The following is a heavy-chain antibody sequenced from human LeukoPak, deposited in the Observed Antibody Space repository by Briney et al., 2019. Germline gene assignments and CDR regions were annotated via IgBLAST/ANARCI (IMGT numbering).Heavy chain of an antibody. D-gene: IGHD6-6*01. Sequence: GGSLKISSKGSGFTFTSYWIGWVRPRSGKGLGWVGGLYAGGSDTRYSPSFQGQVSISVDKSISTAYLQWSSLKASDTAMYYCARHLSSDRVAYDIWGQGTMVSVSA. V-gene: IGHV5-51*01. CDR2: LYAGGSDT. CDR3: ARHLSSDRVAYDI. CDR1: GFTFTSYW. J-gene: IGHJ3*02.